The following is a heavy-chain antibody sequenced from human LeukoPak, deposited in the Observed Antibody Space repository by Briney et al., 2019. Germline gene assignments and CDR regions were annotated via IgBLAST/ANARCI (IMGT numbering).Heavy chain of an antibody. CDR1: GFTFSSYA. D-gene: IGHD6-19*01. CDR2: ISGSGGST. CDR3: AKDLNGGSGWYGYYFDY. V-gene: IGHV3-23*01. Sequence: GGSLRLSCAASGFTFSSYAMSWVRQAPGKGLEWVSAISGSGGSTYYADSVKGRFTISRDNSKNTLYLQMNSLRAEDTAVYYCAKDLNGGSGWYGYYFDYWGQGTLVTVSS. J-gene: IGHJ4*02.